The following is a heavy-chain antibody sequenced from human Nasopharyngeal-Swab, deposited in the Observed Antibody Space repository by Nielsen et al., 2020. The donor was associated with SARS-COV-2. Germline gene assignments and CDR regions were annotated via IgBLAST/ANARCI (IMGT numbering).Heavy chain of an antibody. CDR3: ARDPGDDFNY. V-gene: IGHV1-18*01. CDR1: GYTFSSFG. D-gene: IGHD3-10*01. CDR2: ISAHTGNT. J-gene: IGHJ4*02. Sequence: ASVKVSCKASGYTFSSFGINWVRQAPGQGLVWMGWISAHTGNTKYIERLRDRVTLTTDTATSTAYMELRSLRSDDTAVYYCARDPGDDFNYWGQGTLVTVSS.